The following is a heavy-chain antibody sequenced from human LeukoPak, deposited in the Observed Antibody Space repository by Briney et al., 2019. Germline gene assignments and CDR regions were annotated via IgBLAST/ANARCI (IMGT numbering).Heavy chain of an antibody. J-gene: IGHJ4*02. D-gene: IGHD3-10*01. CDR3: ARARYYYGSEISYYFDY. CDR2: IYYSGST. CDR1: GGSISSYY. V-gene: IGHV4-59*01. Sequence: SETLSLTCTVSGGSISSYYWSWIRQPPGKGLEWIGYIYYSGSTNYNPSLKSRVTISVDTSKNQFSLKLSSVTAADTAVYYCARARYYYGSEISYYFDYWGQGTLVTVSS.